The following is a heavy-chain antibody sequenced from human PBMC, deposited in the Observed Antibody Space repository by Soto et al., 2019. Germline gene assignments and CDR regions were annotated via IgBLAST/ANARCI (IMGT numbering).Heavy chain of an antibody. CDR1: GFTFSSYS. D-gene: IGHD3-3*01. J-gene: IGHJ4*02. Sequence: EVQLVESGGGLVQPGGSLRLSCAASGFTFSSYSMNWVRQAPGKGLEWVSYISSSSSTIYYADSVKGRFTISRDNAKNSLYLRMNSLRAEDTAVYYCASQSSEWPLFASWGQGTLVTVSS. CDR2: ISSSSSTI. CDR3: ASQSSEWPLFAS. V-gene: IGHV3-48*01.